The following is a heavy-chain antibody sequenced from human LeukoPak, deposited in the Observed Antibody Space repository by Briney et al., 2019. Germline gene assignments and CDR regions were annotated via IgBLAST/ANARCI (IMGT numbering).Heavy chain of an antibody. CDR1: GFTFSSYA. J-gene: IGHJ4*02. CDR2: SSGSGGST. V-gene: IGHV3-23*01. D-gene: IGHD1-26*01. Sequence: PGGSLRLSCAASGFTFSSYAMSWVRQAPGKGLEWVSASSGSGGSTYYADSVKGRFTISRDNSKNTLYLQMNSLRAEDTAVYYCAKTRAPTIVGATGGFHWGQGTLVTVSS. CDR3: AKTRAPTIVGATGGFH.